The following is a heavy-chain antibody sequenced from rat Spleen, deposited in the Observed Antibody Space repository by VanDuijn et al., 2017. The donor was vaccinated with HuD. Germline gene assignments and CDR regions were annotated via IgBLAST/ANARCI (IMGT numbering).Heavy chain of an antibody. Sequence: EVQLVESGGGLVQPGRSLKLSCAASGFTFSNYGMAWVRQAPTKGLEWVASISTGGGNTYYRDSVKGRFTISRDNAKNTLYLQMDSLRSEDTATYYCARRPITIAAIGRMDAWGQGASVTVSS. CDR3: ARRPITIAAIGRMDA. CDR1: GFTFSNYG. V-gene: IGHV5S13*01. J-gene: IGHJ4*01. CDR2: ISTGGGNT. D-gene: IGHD1-2*01.